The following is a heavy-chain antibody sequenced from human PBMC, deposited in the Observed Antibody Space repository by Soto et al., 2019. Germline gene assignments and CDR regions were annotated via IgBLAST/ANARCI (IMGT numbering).Heavy chain of an antibody. CDR3: ARRTIASMDV. D-gene: IGHD3-9*01. V-gene: IGHV5-51*01. CDR2: TYPGDSDT. Sequence: ESLKVSLNGSGYSFASYWISRVRQMPGKGLEWMGITYPGDSDTRYSTSFQGQVTISAEKSISTAYLQWSSLKASDTAMYYCARRTIASMDVWGQGTTVTGSS. CDR1: GYSFASYW. J-gene: IGHJ6*02.